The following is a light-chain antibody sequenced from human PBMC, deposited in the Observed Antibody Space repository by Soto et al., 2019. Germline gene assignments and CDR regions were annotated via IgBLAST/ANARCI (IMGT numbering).Light chain of an antibody. V-gene: IGLV1-40*01. CDR3: QSYDSSLSGSLV. CDR1: SSDIGAGFG. J-gene: IGLJ2*01. CDR2: GNN. Sequence: QLVLTQPPSVSGAPGQRVTMSCTGSSSDIGAGFGVHWYQQPPGTAPKLLIFGNNNRPSGVPDRFSGSKSGTSASLAITGLQAEDEADYYCQSYDSSLSGSLVFGGGTKLTVL.